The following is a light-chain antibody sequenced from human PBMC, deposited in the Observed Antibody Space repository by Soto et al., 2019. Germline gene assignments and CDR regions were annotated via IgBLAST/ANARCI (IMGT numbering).Light chain of an antibody. CDR1: QNVDSN. CDR3: QQYNDWPRT. J-gene: IGKJ1*01. Sequence: EIVLTQSPGTLSLSPGERATLSCRASQNVDSNYLAWYQQKPGQAPRLLIYGASNRATGIPARFTGSGSGTEFTLTISSLQSEDFAFYYCQQYNDWPRTFGLGTKVDIK. CDR2: GAS. V-gene: IGKV3-15*01.